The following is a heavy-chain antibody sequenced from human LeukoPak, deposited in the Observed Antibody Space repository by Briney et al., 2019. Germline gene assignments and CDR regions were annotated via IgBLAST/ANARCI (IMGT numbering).Heavy chain of an antibody. CDR2: IKQDGSEK. V-gene: IGHV3-7*01. CDR3: ARDPARRGNDY. Sequence: PGGSLRLSCAASGFTFSSYWMSWVRQAPGKGPEWVANIKQDGSEKYYVDSVKGRFTISRDNAKNSLYLQMNSPRAEDTAVYYCARDPARRGNDYWGQGTLVTVSS. J-gene: IGHJ4*02. CDR1: GFTFSSYW. D-gene: IGHD3-10*01.